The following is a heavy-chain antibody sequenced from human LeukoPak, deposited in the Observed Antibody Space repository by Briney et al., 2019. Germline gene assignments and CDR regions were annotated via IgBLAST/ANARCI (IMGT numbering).Heavy chain of an antibody. D-gene: IGHD3-10*01. Sequence: GESLKISCKGSEYTFTDYWIGWVRQMPGKGLEWMGITYPADSDTRYGPSFQGQVTISADKFTTTIYLEWSSLKASDTAMYFCARLRGYSGPKDPFDLWGQGTLVTVSS. CDR3: ARLRGYSGPKDPFDL. V-gene: IGHV5-51*01. J-gene: IGHJ3*01. CDR1: EYTFTDYW. CDR2: TYPADSDT.